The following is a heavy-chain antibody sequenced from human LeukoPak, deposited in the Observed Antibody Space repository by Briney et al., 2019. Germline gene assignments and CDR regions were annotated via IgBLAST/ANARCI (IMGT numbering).Heavy chain of an antibody. V-gene: IGHV3-30*04. J-gene: IGHJ4*02. Sequence: GGSLRLSCAPFGYTFSSYATHWVREAPGKGLEWVAVISYDGSNKYYADSVKGRFTISRDNSKNTLYLQMNSLRAEDTAVYYCAKGYYYADDYWGQGTLVTVSS. D-gene: IGHD3-10*01. CDR3: AKGYYYADDY. CDR2: ISYDGSNK. CDR1: GYTFSSYA.